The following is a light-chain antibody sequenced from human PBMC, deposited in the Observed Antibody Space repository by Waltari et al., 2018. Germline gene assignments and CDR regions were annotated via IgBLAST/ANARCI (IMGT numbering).Light chain of an antibody. V-gene: IGLV2-14*01. CDR1: SSDVGGSTY. CDR2: DVS. J-gene: IGLJ3*02. CDR3: SSYTSSSTWV. Sequence: QSTLTQPASVSGSPGQSITISCTGTSSDVGGSTYVPWYQQHPGKAPKFMIYDVSKRPSGVSNRFSGSKSGNTASLTISGLQAEDEADYYCSSYTSSSTWVFGGGTKLTVL.